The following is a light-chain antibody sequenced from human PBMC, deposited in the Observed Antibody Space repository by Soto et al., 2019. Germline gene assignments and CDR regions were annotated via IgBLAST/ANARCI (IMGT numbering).Light chain of an antibody. V-gene: IGKV3-20*01. J-gene: IGKJ2*01. CDR2: GAS. CDR1: QSVSSTY. Sequence: EIVLTQSPGTLSLSPGERATLSCRASQSVSSTYLAWYQQRPGQAPRLLIYGASSRATGIPDRFSGSGSGTDFTLIISRLEPADFAAYYCQHYGTSPPLYTFGQGTKLEI. CDR3: QHYGTSPPLYT.